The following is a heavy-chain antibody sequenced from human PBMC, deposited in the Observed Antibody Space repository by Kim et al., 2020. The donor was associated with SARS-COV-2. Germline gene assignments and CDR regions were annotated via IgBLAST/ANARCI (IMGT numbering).Heavy chain of an antibody. Sequence: GGSLRLSCAASGFTFSSYAMSWVRQAPGKGLEWVSAISGSGGSTYYADSVKGRFTISRDNSKNTLYLQMNSLRAEDTAVDYCAKDLSGKLWLATPRHYYYYGMDVWGQGTTVTVSS. D-gene: IGHD3-10*01. J-gene: IGHJ6*02. V-gene: IGHV3-23*01. CDR3: AKDLSGKLWLATPRHYYYYGMDV. CDR2: ISGSGGST. CDR1: GFTFSSYA.